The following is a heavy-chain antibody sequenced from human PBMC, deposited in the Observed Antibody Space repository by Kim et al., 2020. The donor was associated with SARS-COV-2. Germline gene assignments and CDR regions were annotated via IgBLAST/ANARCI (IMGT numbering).Heavy chain of an antibody. Sequence: GGSLRLSCAASGFTFSNAWMSWVRQAPGKGLEWVGRIKSKTDGGTTDYAAPVKGRFTISRDDSKNTLYLQMNSLKTEDTAVYYCTTDPAIRHYYGSGSYLYYYYGMDVWGQGTTVTVSS. J-gene: IGHJ6*02. D-gene: IGHD3-10*01. CDR1: GFTFSNAW. V-gene: IGHV3-15*01. CDR3: TTDPAIRHYYGSGSYLYYYYGMDV. CDR2: IKSKTDGGTT.